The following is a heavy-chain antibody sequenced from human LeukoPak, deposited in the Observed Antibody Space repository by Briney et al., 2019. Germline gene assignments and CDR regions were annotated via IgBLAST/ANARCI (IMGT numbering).Heavy chain of an antibody. V-gene: IGHV3-23*01. J-gene: IGHJ4*02. CDR3: AKDLSYTSGASDH. D-gene: IGHD6-19*01. Sequence: GGSLRLSCAASGFTFSSYAMTWVRQAPGKGLEWVSTISDSGARTNYADSAKGRITFSRDNSKNTLSLQLRSLRAEDTAVYYCAKDLSYTSGASDHWGQGTLVTVSS. CDR2: ISDSGART. CDR1: GFTFSSYA.